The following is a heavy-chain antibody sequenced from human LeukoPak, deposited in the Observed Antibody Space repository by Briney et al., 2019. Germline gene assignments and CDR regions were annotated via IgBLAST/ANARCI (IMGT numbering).Heavy chain of an antibody. CDR1: GFTFDDYA. CDR3: AKGQNYYDSSSRFDP. Sequence: PGRSLRLSCAASGFTFDDYAMHWVRQAPGKGLEWVSGISWNSGSIGYADSVKGRFTISRDNAKNSLCLQMNSLRAEDTALYYCAKGQNYYDSSSRFDPWGQGTLVTVSS. CDR2: ISWNSGSI. V-gene: IGHV3-9*01. D-gene: IGHD3-22*01. J-gene: IGHJ5*02.